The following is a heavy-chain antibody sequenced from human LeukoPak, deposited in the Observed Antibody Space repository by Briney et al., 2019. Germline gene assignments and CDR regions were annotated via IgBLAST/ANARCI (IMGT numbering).Heavy chain of an antibody. D-gene: IGHD6-25*01. CDR1: GYTFTDYY. CDR3: AKDSQMYSSDSYYFDY. V-gene: IGHV1-2*04. CDR2: INPNSGGT. J-gene: IGHJ4*02. Sequence: ASVKVSCTASGYTFTDYYMHWVRQSPGQGLEWMGWINPNSGGTNYAQKFQGWVTMTRDTSISTAYMELSRLRSDDTAVYYCAKDSQMYSSDSYYFDYWGQGTLVTVSS.